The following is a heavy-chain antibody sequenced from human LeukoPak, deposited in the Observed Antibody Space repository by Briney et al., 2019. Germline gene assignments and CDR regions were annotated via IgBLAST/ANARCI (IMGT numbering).Heavy chain of an antibody. V-gene: IGHV3-23*01. CDR1: GFTFSSYV. Sequence: GGSLRLSCAASGFTFSSYVMNWVRQAPGKGLEWVSIISVSGDATDYADSVKGRFTISRDNYKNTLYLQINSLRAEDTAVYFCTGRNSSEDYWGQGTLVTVSS. CDR3: TGRNSSEDY. CDR2: ISVSGDAT. D-gene: IGHD2/OR15-2a*01. J-gene: IGHJ4*02.